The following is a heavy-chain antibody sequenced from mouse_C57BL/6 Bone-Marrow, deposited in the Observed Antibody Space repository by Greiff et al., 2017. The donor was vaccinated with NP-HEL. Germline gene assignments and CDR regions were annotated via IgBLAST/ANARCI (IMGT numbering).Heavy chain of an antibody. CDR1: GFTFSSYG. J-gene: IGHJ3*01. CDR3: ASAYDYDVAWFAY. D-gene: IGHD2-4*01. V-gene: IGHV5-6*01. Sequence: EVQGVESGGDLVKPGGSLKLSCAASGFTFSSYGMSWVRQTPDKRLEWVATISSGGSYTSYPDSVKGRFIISRDNAKNTLYLQMSSLKSEDTAMYYCASAYDYDVAWFAYWGQGTLVTVSA. CDR2: ISSGGSYT.